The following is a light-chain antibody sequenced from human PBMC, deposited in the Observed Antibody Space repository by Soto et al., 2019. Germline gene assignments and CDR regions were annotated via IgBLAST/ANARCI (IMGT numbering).Light chain of an antibody. J-gene: IGLJ1*01. CDR3: GADHGSGSSFVPYV. V-gene: IGLV9-49*01. CDR2: VGTGGIVG. Sequence: QSVLPQPPSASASLGASVTLTCTLSSGYSNYKVDWYQQRPGKGPRFVMRVGTGGIVGSKGDGIPDRFSVLGSGLNRYLTIKNIQEEDESDYHCGADHGSGSSFVPYVFGTGTKVTVL. CDR1: SGYSNYK.